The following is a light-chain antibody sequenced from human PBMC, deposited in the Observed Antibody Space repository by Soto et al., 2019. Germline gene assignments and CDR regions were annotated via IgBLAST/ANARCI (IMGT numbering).Light chain of an antibody. Sequence: EIVLTQSPGTLSLSPGERGTLSCRASQSVSSNYLAWYQQKPGQAPRLLIYSAFSRATGIPDRFSGSGSGTDFTLTISRLEPEDFAVYYCHQYGSAPAWTFGQGTKVEIK. J-gene: IGKJ1*01. CDR2: SAF. CDR1: QSVSSNY. V-gene: IGKV3-20*01. CDR3: HQYGSAPAWT.